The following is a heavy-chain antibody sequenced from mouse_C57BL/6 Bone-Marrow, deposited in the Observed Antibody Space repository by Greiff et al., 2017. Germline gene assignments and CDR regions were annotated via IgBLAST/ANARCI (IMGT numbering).Heavy chain of an antibody. V-gene: IGHV1-69*01. D-gene: IGHD1-1*01. J-gene: IGHJ1*03. Sequence: QVQLQQPGAELVMPGASVKLSCKASGYTFTSYWMHWVKQRPGQGLEWIGEIDPSDSYTNYNQKFKGKATLTVDKSSSTAYMQLSSLTSEDSAVSYCSSENYYGSSSYWYFDVWGTGTTVTVSS. CDR2: IDPSDSYT. CDR3: SSENYYGSSSYWYFDV. CDR1: GYTFTSYW.